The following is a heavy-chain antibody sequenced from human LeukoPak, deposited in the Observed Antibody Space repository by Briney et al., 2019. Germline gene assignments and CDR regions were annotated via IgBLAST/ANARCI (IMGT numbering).Heavy chain of an antibody. CDR2: VYYSGRT. V-gene: IGHV4-39*01. Sequence: PSQTLSLTCTVSGGSISSGSYYWGWIRQPPGKELQWIASVYYSGRTNYSPSLKSRVTISVDTSDNQFSLQLNSVTAADTAVYYCARQGSAYYFDSWGQGLLVTVSS. CDR1: GGSISSGSYY. D-gene: IGHD2-15*01. CDR3: ARQGSAYYFDS. J-gene: IGHJ4*02.